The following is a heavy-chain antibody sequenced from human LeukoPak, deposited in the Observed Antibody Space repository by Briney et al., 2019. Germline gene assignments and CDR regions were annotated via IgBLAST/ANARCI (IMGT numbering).Heavy chain of an antibody. D-gene: IGHD1-1*01. CDR2: INPNSGGT. V-gene: IGHV1-2*02. J-gene: IGHJ4*02. CDR1: GYTFTGYY. Sequence: ASVKVSCKASGYTFTGYYMHWVRQAPGQGLEWMGWINPNSGGTNYAQKFQGRVTMTRDTSISTAYMELSRLRSDDTAVYYCARTPLSYNWNDGPDYWGQGTLVTVSS. CDR3: ARTPLSYNWNDGPDY.